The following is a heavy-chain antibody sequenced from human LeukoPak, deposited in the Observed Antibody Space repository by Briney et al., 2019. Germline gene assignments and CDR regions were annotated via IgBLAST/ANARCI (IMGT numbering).Heavy chain of an antibody. CDR3: ARGAGDYWYFDL. Sequence: ASVKVSCKASGYTFTSYDINWVRQATGQGLEWMGWMNPNSGNTGYAQKFQGRVTMTRNTSISTAYMELSSLRSEDTAVYYCARGAGDYWYFDLWGRGTLVTVSS. D-gene: IGHD4-17*01. J-gene: IGHJ2*01. CDR1: GYTFTSYD. CDR2: MNPNSGNT. V-gene: IGHV1-8*01.